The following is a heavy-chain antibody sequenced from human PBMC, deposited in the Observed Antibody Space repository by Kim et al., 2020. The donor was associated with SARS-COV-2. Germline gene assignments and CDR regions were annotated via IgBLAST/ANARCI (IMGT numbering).Heavy chain of an antibody. CDR2: ISGSGGST. V-gene: IGHV3-23*01. CDR3: AKGLRIAAADANSPYYYYYYGMDV. Sequence: GGSLRLSCAASGFTFSSYAMSWVRQAPGKGLEWVSAISGSGGSTYYADSVKGRFTISRDNSKNTLYLQMNSLRAEDTAVYYCAKGLRIAAADANSPYYYYYYGMDVWGQGTTVTVSS. CDR1: GFTFSSYA. D-gene: IGHD6-13*01. J-gene: IGHJ6*02.